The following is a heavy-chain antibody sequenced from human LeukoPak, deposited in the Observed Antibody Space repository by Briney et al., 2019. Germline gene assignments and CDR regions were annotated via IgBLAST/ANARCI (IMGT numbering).Heavy chain of an antibody. J-gene: IGHJ4*02. CDR1: RLSLSSQR. D-gene: IGHD5-24*01. CDR3: GGGSGWLQDY. CDR2: IKQEESEK. V-gene: IGHV3-7*01. Sequence: GVSQTLSCALSRLSLSSQRMRWARHAPGEGLEWVANIKQEESEKWYVESVKRRFTISKENAKNALYLQMNSLRAEDTAVYYCGGGSGWLQDYWGQGTLVTVSS.